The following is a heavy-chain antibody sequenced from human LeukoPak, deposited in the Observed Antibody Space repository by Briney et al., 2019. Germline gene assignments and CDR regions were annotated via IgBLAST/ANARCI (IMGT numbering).Heavy chain of an antibody. CDR1: GFIFSTYS. Sequence: GGSLRLSCAASGFIFSTYSMNWVRQAPGKGLEWVSYISSGSSTIYYADSVKGRFTVSRDNAKNSLYLQMSSLRDGDTAVYYCVRDQFFSFDYWGQGTLVTVSS. J-gene: IGHJ4*02. CDR2: ISSGSSTI. V-gene: IGHV3-48*02. CDR3: VRDQFFSFDY. D-gene: IGHD3-3*01.